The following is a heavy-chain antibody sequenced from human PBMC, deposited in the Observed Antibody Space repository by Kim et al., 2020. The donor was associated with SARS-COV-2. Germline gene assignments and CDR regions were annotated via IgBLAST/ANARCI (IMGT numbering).Heavy chain of an antibody. J-gene: IGHJ4*02. Sequence: SYIYYADSVKGRFTISRDNAKNSLYLQMNSLRAEDTAVYYCARGLNTGGFWGQGTLVTVSS. CDR2: SYI. CDR3: ARGLNTGGF. V-gene: IGHV3-21*01. D-gene: IGHD3-16*01.